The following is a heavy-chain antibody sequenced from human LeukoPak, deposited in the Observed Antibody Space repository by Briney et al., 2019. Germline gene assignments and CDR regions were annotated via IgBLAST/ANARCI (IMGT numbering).Heavy chain of an antibody. J-gene: IGHJ5*01. Sequence: PGGSLRLSCVASEFDFFSYGMQWVRQAPGKGLVWVSRIFTDGSTTSYADSVKGRFTISRDNAKNTLYLEMKSLRVEDTAVYYYARELPREVTLDSWGQGTLVTVSP. V-gene: IGHV3-74*01. CDR1: EFDFFSYG. D-gene: IGHD2-21*02. CDR3: ARELPREVTLDS. CDR2: IFTDGSTT.